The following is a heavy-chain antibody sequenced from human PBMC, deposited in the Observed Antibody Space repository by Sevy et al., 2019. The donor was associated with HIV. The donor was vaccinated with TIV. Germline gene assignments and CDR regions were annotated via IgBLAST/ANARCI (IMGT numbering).Heavy chain of an antibody. CDR3: ATDRIEKCFDN. V-gene: IGHV1-3*04. Sequence: ASVKVSCKAPGYTFRTSTIHWVRQAPGQRLEWMGWINTGNGNTRYSQRFKGRFTITRDTSATTAYMELSSLRSEDTAVFYCATDRIEKCFDNWGQGTLVTVSS. J-gene: IGHJ4*02. CDR1: GYTFRTST. CDR2: INTGNGNT.